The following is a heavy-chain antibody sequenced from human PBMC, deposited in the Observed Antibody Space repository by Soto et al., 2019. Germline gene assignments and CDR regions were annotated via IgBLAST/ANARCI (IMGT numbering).Heavy chain of an antibody. CDR3: ARGRYGDY. CDR1: GYAFTTYG. V-gene: IGHV1-18*01. Sequence: QVHLVQSGAEVKKPGASVNVSFKGSGYAFTTYGITGVRQAPGQGLEWMGWISAHNGNTNYAQKLQGRVTVTRDTSTSTAYMELRSLRSDDTAVYYCARGRYGDYWGQGALVTVSS. J-gene: IGHJ4*02. D-gene: IGHD1-1*01. CDR2: ISAHNGNT.